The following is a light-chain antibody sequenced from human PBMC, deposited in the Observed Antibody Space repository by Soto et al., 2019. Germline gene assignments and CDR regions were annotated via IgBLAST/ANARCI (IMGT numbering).Light chain of an antibody. CDR2: RAS. Sequence: ETVMTQSPATLSVSPGERATLSCRASQRVSTNLAWYQQKPGQSPRLLIYRASTRATDIPARFSGSGSGTEFTLTIRSLQSEDFAVYYCHQYNNWPPSFGGGTKVEIK. CDR3: HQYNNWPPS. J-gene: IGKJ4*01. V-gene: IGKV3-15*01. CDR1: QRVSTN.